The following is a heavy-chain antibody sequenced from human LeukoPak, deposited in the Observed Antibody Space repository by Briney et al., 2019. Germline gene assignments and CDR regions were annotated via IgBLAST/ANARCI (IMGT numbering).Heavy chain of an antibody. Sequence: GESLKISCKASGYTFTSYWIGWGRQMPGKGLEWMGIIYPGDSKTKYRPSLQGQVTISVDKSISTAYLQWSSLKASDTAIYYCARIEGSTFDYWGQGTLVTVSS. CDR2: IYPGDSKT. CDR1: GYTFTSYW. J-gene: IGHJ4*02. CDR3: ARIEGSTFDY. V-gene: IGHV5-51*01.